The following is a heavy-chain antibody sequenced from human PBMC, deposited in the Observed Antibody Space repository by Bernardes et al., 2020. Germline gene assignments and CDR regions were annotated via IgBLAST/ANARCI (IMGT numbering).Heavy chain of an antibody. CDR1: GYTFTSYN. D-gene: IGHD2-21*02. V-gene: IGHV1-18*04. J-gene: IGHJ3*02. CDR3: ARSYCGGDCYNHDAFDI. CDR2: ISAYNGNT. Sequence: ASMKVSCKASGYTFTSYNINWVRQAPGQGLEWMGWISAYNGNTNYAQKLQGRVTMTTDTSTSTAYMELRSLSSDDTAVYYCARSYCGGDCYNHDAFDIWGQGTMVTVSS.